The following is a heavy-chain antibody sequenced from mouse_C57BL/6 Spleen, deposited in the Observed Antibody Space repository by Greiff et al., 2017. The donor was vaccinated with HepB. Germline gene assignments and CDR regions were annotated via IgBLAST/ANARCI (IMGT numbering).Heavy chain of an antibody. CDR2: IDPSDSYT. Sequence: QVQLQQPGAELVMPGASVKLSCKASGYTFTSYWMHWVKQRPGQGLEWIGEIDPSDSYTNYNQKFKGKSTLTVDKSSSTAYMQLSSLTSEDSAVYYCARSIHYYGSSFDYFDYWGQGTTLTVSS. CDR1: GYTFTSYW. CDR3: ARSIHYYGSSFDYFDY. V-gene: IGHV1-69*01. J-gene: IGHJ2*01. D-gene: IGHD1-1*01.